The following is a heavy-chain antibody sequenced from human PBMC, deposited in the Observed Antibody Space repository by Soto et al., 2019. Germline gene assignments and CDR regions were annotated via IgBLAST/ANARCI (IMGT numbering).Heavy chain of an antibody. J-gene: IGHJ4*02. CDR3: ARRYCTDGVCPFDS. D-gene: IGHD2-8*01. V-gene: IGHV3-21*01. CDR1: GFTFSSYS. CDR2: ISCGAIGI. Sequence: GGSLRLSCAASGFTFSSYSMSWVRQAPGKGLEWVSSISCGAIGIYYADSVKGLFTISRDDAKNSLYLQMNSLRAEDTAVYYCARRYCTDGVCPFDSWGQGTLVTVSS.